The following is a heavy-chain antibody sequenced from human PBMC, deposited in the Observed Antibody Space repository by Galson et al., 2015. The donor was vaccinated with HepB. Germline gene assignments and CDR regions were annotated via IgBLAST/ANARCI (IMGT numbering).Heavy chain of an antibody. V-gene: IGHV3-30*18. CDR3: ANRELGYCSSTSCPHYYYGMDV. D-gene: IGHD2-2*01. Sequence: SLRLSCAASGFTFSSYGMHWVRQAPGKGLEWVAVISYDGSNKYYADSVKGRFTISRDNSKNTLYLQMNSLRAEDTAVYYCANRELGYCSSTSCPHYYYGMDVWGQGTTVTVSS. J-gene: IGHJ6*02. CDR2: ISYDGSNK. CDR1: GFTFSSYG.